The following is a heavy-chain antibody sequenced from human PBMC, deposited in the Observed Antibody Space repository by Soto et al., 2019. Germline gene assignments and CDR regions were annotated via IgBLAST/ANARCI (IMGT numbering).Heavy chain of an antibody. J-gene: IGHJ4*02. V-gene: IGHV3-66*01. CDR3: ARDMATQGAY. Sequence: EVQLVESGGGLVQPGGSLRLSCAASGFTVSNSYMTWVRQAPGKGLEWVSVIYTAGSTFYADSVKGRFTISRDTSKNTVYLQMTSLRAEDTAVYYCARDMATQGAYWGQGALVTVSS. CDR2: IYTAGST. D-gene: IGHD5-12*01. CDR1: GFTVSNSY.